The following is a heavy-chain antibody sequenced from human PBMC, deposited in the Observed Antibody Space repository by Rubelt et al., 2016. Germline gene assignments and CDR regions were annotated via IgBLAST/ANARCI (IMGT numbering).Heavy chain of an antibody. CDR3: ARGWVGSYQFYYYYGMDV. J-gene: IGHJ6*02. V-gene: IGHV4-34*01. CDR2: INHSGGI. CDR1: GGSFSGYY. D-gene: IGHD1-26*01. Sequence: LEEPSETLSLTCAVYGGSFSGYYWSWIRQPPGQGLEWIGEINHSGGISYNPSLKSRVTISVDTSKNQISLKVRSVTAADTAVYYCARGWVGSYQFYYYYGMDVWARGTTVTVSS.